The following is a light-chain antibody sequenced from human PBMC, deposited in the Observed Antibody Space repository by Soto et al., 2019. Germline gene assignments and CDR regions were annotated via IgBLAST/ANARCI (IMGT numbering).Light chain of an antibody. J-gene: IGKJ1*01. Sequence: IQMTQSPSSVSASVGDRVILTCRASQRISSWLAWYHQRPGKAPKLLIYATSTLESGVPSRFRGSGSGRDFTLTISSLQPEDLGTYFCQQATSVTWTCGKGTKVDI. CDR3: QQATSVTWT. CDR2: ATS. CDR1: QRISSW. V-gene: IGKV1-12*01.